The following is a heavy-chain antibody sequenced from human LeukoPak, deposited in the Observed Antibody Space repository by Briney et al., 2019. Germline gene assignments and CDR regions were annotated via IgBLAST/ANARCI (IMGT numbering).Heavy chain of an antibody. V-gene: IGHV3-30*18. CDR3: AKDARKYQLRTPFDY. D-gene: IGHD2-2*01. CDR2: ISYDGSNK. J-gene: IGHJ4*02. CDR1: GFTFSSYG. Sequence: GGSLRLSCAASGFTFSSYGMHWVRQAPGKGLEWVAVISYDGSNKYYADSVKGRFTIPRDNSKNTLYLQMNSLRAEDTAVYYCAKDARKYQLRTPFDYWGQGTLVTVSS.